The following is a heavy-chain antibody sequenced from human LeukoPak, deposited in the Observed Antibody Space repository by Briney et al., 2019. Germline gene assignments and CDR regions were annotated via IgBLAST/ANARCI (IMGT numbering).Heavy chain of an antibody. CDR3: ARDYIAYDPLDY. D-gene: IGHD3-3*01. J-gene: IGHJ4*02. CDR1: GFTFSSYD. V-gene: IGHV3-21*01. CDR2: IISRSTSI. Sequence: GGSLRLSCAASGFTFSSYDMNRVRQAPGKGLEWVSSIISRSTSIYYADSVKGRFTISRANAKNSLYLQMNSLRAEDTAVYWCARDYIAYDPLDYWGQGTLVTVSS.